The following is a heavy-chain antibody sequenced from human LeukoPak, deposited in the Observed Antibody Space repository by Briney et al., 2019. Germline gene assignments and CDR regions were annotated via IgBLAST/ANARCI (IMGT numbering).Heavy chain of an antibody. Sequence: PSETLTLTCTVSGGSISSYYWSWIRQPPGKGLEWIGYIYYSGSTNYNPSLKSRVTISVDTSKNQFSLKLSSVTAADTAVYYCARALGATGYWGQGTLVTVSS. D-gene: IGHD1-26*01. CDR2: IYYSGST. CDR1: GGSISSYY. J-gene: IGHJ4*02. CDR3: ARALGATGY. V-gene: IGHV4-59*01.